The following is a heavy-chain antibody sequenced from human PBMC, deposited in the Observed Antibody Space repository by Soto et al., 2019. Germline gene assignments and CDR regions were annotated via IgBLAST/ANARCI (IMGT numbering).Heavy chain of an antibody. CDR2: ISWNSGSI. J-gene: IGHJ6*03. CDR1: GFTFDDYA. CDR3: AKDTSGILTYYMDV. D-gene: IGHD2-21*01. Sequence: EVQLVESGGGLVQPGRSLRLSCAASGFTFDDYAMHWVRQAPGKGLEWVSGISWNSGSIGYADSVKGRFTISRDNAKNSLYLQMNSLRAEDTALYYCAKDTSGILTYYMDVWGKGTTVTVSS. V-gene: IGHV3-9*01.